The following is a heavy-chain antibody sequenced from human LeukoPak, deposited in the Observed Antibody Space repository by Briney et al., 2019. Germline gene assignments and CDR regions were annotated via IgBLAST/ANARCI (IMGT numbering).Heavy chain of an antibody. Sequence: GGSLRLSCAASGFTFSSYWMHWGRQAPGKGLVWVSQINTDGSNTRYADSVKGRFTISRDNAKNTLYLQMNSLRAEDTAVYYCARDGLYYYGMDVWGQGTTVTVSS. J-gene: IGHJ6*02. CDR2: INTDGSNT. CDR1: GFTFSSYW. V-gene: IGHV3-74*01. CDR3: ARDGLYYYGMDV.